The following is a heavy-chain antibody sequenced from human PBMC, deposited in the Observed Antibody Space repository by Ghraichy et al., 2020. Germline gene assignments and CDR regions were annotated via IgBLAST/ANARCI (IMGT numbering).Heavy chain of an antibody. CDR1: GYTFTSYG. V-gene: IGHV1-18*01. Sequence: ASVKVSCKASGYTFTSYGISWVRQAPGQGLEWMGWISAYNGNTNYAQKLQGRVTMTTDTSTSTAYMELRSLRSDDTAVYYCARCGGSGGSCHYQEFYYWGQGTLVTVSS. D-gene: IGHD2-15*01. J-gene: IGHJ4*02. CDR2: ISAYNGNT. CDR3: ARCGGSGGSCHYQEFYY.